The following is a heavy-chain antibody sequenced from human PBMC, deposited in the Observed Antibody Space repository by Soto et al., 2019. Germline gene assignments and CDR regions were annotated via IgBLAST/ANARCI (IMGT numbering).Heavy chain of an antibody. V-gene: IGHV3-23*01. CDR1: GFTFSSYA. CDR2: ISGIGGST. D-gene: IGHD3-3*01. J-gene: IGHJ4*02. CDR3: AKAAIFGVVITYFDY. Sequence: EVQLLESGGGLVQPGGSLRLSCAASGFTFSSYAMSWVRQAPGKGLEWVSAISGIGGSTDYADSVKGRFTISRDNSKNTLYLPMNSLRAEDTAVYYCAKAAIFGVVITYFDYWGQGTLVTVSS.